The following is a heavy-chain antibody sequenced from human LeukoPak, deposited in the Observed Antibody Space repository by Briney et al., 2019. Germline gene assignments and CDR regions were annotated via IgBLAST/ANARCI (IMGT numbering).Heavy chain of an antibody. D-gene: IGHD5-18*01. CDR1: GGSFSGYY. Sequence: SETLSLTCAVYGGSFSGYYWSWIRQPPGKGLEWIGEINHSGSTNYNPSLKSRVTISVDTSKNQFSLKLSSVTAADTAVYYCARGPSYGRYYYYGMDVWGQGTTVTVPS. CDR3: ARGPSYGRYYYYGMDV. J-gene: IGHJ6*02. CDR2: INHSGST. V-gene: IGHV4-34*01.